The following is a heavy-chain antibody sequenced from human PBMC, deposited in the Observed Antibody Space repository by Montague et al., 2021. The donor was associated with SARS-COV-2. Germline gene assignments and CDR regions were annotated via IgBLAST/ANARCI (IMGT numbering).Heavy chain of an antibody. D-gene: IGHD3-3*01. Sequence: SETLSLTCAVYGGSLSGHSWSWVRQAPEKGLEWIGDIGHTGSSKYNPSLKSRVTMSIDAAKNQFSLRLTSVTAADTSIYYCARGVTERSTTFGVVFFPLLDSWGQGTLVTVSS. CDR3: ARGVTERSTTFGVVFFPLLDS. V-gene: IGHV4-34*01. J-gene: IGHJ4*02. CDR1: GGSLSGHS. CDR2: IGHTGSS.